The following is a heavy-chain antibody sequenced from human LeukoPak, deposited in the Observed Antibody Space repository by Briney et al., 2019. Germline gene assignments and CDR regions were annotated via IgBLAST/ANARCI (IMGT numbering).Heavy chain of an antibody. J-gene: IGHJ6*03. CDR2: ISSSSSTI. CDR1: GFTISGSW. Sequence: GGPLRLSCAASGFTISGSWMTWVRQAPGKGLEWVSYISSSSSTIYYADSVKGRFTISRDNARNSLYLQMNSLRDEDTAVYYCARDEPLVDYYYYYMDVWGKGTTVTVSS. V-gene: IGHV3-48*02. D-gene: IGHD6-6*01. CDR3: ARDEPLVDYYYYYMDV.